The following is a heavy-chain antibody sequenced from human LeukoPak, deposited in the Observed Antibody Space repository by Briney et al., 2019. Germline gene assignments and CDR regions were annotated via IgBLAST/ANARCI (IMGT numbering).Heavy chain of an antibody. V-gene: IGHV3-7*01. CDR3: ATPVAGIQPFDY. Sequence: GGSLRLSCAASGFTFSSYWMSWVRQAPGKGLEWVANIKEDGSEKYYVDSVKGRFTISRDNAKNSLYLQMNSLRAEDTAVYYCATPVAGIQPFDYWGQGTLVTVSS. CDR2: IKEDGSEK. CDR1: GFTFSSYW. J-gene: IGHJ4*02. D-gene: IGHD5-18*01.